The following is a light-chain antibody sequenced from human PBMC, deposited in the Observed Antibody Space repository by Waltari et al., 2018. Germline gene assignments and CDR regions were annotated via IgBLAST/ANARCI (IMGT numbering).Light chain of an antibody. Sequence: QLVLTQSPSASASLGASVRLTCTLDSGHTSNIIAWHQQQPETGPRYLMKVNSDGSHSKGDEIPDLFSGSGAGAERYLTIANVQSEDEADYYCQTGGHGTWVFGGGTKLTVL. J-gene: IGLJ3*02. CDR2: VNSDGSH. CDR1: SGHTSNI. V-gene: IGLV4-69*01. CDR3: QTGGHGTWV.